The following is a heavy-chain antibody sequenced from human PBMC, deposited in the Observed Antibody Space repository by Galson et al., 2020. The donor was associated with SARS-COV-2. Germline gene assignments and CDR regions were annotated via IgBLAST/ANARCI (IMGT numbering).Heavy chain of an antibody. CDR2: IYYSGST. Sequence: SETLSLTCTVSGGSISSGGYYWSWIRQHPGKGLEWIGYIYYSGSTYYNPSLKSRVTISVDTSKNQFSLKLSSVTAADTAVYYCATLQLWILNYYFDYWGQGTLVTVSS. D-gene: IGHD2-2*03. CDR1: GGSISSGGYY. V-gene: IGHV4-31*03. J-gene: IGHJ4*02. CDR3: ATLQLWILNYYFDY.